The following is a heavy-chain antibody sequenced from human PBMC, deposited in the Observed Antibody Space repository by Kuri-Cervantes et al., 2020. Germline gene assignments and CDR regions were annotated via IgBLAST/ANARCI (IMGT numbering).Heavy chain of an antibody. J-gene: IGHJ4*02. CDR1: GFTFSDHY. CDR2: ISSSGSTI. V-gene: IGHV3-11*01. D-gene: IGHD1-26*01. CDR3: ARDAGDGSYVAIDY. Sequence: GGSLRLSCAASGFTFSDHYMDWVRQAPGKGLEWVSYISSSGSTIYYADSVKGRFTISRDNAKNSLYLQMNSLRAEDTAVYYCARDAGDGSYVAIDYWGQGTLVTVSS.